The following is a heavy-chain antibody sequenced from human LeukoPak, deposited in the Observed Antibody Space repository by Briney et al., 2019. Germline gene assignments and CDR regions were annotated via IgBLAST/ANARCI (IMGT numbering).Heavy chain of an antibody. J-gene: IGHJ4*02. Sequence: PGGSLRLSCAASGFTFSQYWMYWVRQAPGKGLVWVSYISTDGSIINDADSVKGRFTISRDNAKNTLYLQMSSLRVEDTAVYYCVGGDYWGQGTLVTVSS. V-gene: IGHV3-74*01. CDR2: ISTDGSII. CDR3: VGGDY. CDR1: GFTFSQYW.